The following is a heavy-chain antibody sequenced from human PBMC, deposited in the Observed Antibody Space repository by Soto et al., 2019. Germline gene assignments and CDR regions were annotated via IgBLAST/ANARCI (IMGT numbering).Heavy chain of an antibody. V-gene: IGHV3-30*18. CDR3: AKEGGLSGRYDISSSYYFDY. Sequence: QVQLVESGGGVVQPGRSLRLSCVASGFTFSSYGMHWVRQAPGKGLEWVAIISYDGSNTYYADSVKGRFTISRDNSKNTLYLQMNSLRAEDTSVYYCAKEGGLSGRYDISSSYYFDYWGQGTLVTVSS. CDR2: ISYDGSNT. D-gene: IGHD1-26*01. J-gene: IGHJ4*02. CDR1: GFTFSSYG.